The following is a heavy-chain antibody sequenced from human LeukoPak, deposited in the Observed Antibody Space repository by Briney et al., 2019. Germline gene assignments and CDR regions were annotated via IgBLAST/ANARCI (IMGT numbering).Heavy chain of an antibody. V-gene: IGHV3-74*01. J-gene: IGHJ4*02. CDR3: ARDGSISPAGRGYY. Sequence: GGSLRLSCAASGFTFSSYWMHWVRQAPGKGLVWVSRISTDGSVTTYADSVKGRFTISRDNAKNTLYLQMNSLRAEDTAVYYCARDGSISPAGRGYYWGQGILVTVSS. CDR1: GFTFSSYW. CDR2: ISTDGSVT. D-gene: IGHD6-13*01.